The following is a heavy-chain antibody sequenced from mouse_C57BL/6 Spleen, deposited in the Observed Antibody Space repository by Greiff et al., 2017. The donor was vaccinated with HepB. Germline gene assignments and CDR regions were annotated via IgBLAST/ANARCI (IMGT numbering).Heavy chain of an antibody. D-gene: IGHD1-1*02. CDR3: ARGSHGPWFAY. CDR1: GYTFTSYW. V-gene: IGHV1-61*01. CDR2: IYPSDSET. Sequence: VKLQQPGAELVRPGSSVKLSCKASGYTFTSYWMDWVKQRPGQGLEWIGNIYPSDSETHYNQKFKDKATLTVDKSSSTAYMQLSSLTSEDSAVYYCARGSHGPWFAYWGQGTLVTVSA. J-gene: IGHJ3*01.